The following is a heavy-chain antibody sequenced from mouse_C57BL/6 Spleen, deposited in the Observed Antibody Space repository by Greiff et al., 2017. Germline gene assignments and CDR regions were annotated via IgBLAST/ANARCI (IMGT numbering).Heavy chain of an antibody. CDR2: IDPSDSYT. CDR1: GYTFTSYW. V-gene: IGHV1-69*01. D-gene: IGHD2-1*01. J-gene: IGHJ4*01. Sequence: QVQLQPGAELVMPGASVKLSCKASGYTFTSYWMHWVKQRPGQGLEWIGEIDPSDSYTNYDQKFKGKSTLTVDKSSSTAYMQLSSLTSEDSAVYYCARGDGKDAMDYWGQGTSVTVSS. CDR3: ARGDGKDAMDY.